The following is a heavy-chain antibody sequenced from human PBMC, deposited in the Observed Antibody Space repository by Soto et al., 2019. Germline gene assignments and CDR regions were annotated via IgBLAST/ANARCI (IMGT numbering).Heavy chain of an antibody. J-gene: IGHJ2*01. D-gene: IGHD1-26*01. Sequence: QVQLVQSGAEVKKPGASVKVSCKASGYTFTSYAMHWVRQAPGQRLEWMGWINAGNGNTKYSQKLQGRVTITRDTSASTAYMERSSLRSEDSAVYYCARGGSRYWYFELWCRGTLVTVSS. CDR2: INAGNGNT. V-gene: IGHV1-3*01. CDR3: ARGGSRYWYFEL. CDR1: GYTFTSYA.